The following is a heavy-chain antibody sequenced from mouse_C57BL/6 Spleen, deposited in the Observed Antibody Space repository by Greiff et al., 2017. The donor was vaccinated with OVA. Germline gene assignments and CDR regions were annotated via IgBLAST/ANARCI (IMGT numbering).Heavy chain of an antibody. D-gene: IGHD3-1*01. CDR2: INYDGSST. Sequence: EVNLVESEGGLVQPGSSMKLSCTASGFTFSDYYMAWVRQVPEKGLEWVANINYDGSSTYYLDSLKSRFIISRDNAKNILYLQMSSLKSEDTATYYCARDRGDYWGQGTTLTVSS. V-gene: IGHV5-16*01. CDR3: ARDRGDY. J-gene: IGHJ2*01. CDR1: GFTFSDYY.